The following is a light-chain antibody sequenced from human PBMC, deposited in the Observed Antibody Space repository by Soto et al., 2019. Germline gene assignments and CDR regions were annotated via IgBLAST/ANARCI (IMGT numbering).Light chain of an antibody. V-gene: IGKV3-15*01. CDR1: QSVSSN. CDR3: KQYYDWPRT. J-gene: IGKJ1*01. CDR2: GES. Sequence: EIVMTQSPATLSVSPGERATLSCRASQSVSSNLAWYQQKPGQAPRLLIYGESARATGIPARFSGSGSGTEFTLTISSLQSEDFAVYFCKQYYDWPRTFGQGTKVDIK.